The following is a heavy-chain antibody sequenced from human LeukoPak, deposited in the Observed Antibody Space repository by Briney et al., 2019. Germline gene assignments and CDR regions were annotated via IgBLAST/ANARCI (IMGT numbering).Heavy chain of an antibody. CDR2: MYDSGST. CDR3: ATITRGSIYGYFDF. J-gene: IGHJ4*02. V-gene: IGHV4-59*11. D-gene: IGHD5-18*01. Sequence: PSETLSLTCTVSGGSFSSHYWSWIRQPPGKGLEWIGYMYDSGSTKDNPSLKSRVTLSADTSKNQFSLRLSSVTAADTAVYYCATITRGSIYGYFDFWGQGILVTVSS. CDR1: GGSFSSHY.